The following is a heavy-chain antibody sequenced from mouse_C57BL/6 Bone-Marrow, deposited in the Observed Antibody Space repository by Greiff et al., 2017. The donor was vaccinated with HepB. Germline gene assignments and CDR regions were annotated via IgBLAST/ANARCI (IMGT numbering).Heavy chain of an antibody. CDR1: EYEFPSHD. CDR3: ARQKIYYGYDWFAY. J-gene: IGHJ3*01. CDR2: INSDGGST. Sequence: EVQGVESGGGLVQPGESLKLSCESNEYEFPSHDMFWVRKTPEKRLELVAAINSDGGSTYYPDTMERRFIISRDNTKKTLYLQMSSLRSEDTALYYCARQKIYYGYDWFAYWGQGTLVTVSA. D-gene: IGHD2-2*01. V-gene: IGHV5-2*01.